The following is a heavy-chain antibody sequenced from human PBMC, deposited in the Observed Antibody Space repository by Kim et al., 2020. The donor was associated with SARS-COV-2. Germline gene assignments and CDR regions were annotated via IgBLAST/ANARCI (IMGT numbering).Heavy chain of an antibody. CDR1: GYTFTSYY. D-gene: IGHD6-13*01. CDR3: ARVREPDWEGIAAAGIGDYYYYGMDV. CDR2: INPSGGST. Sequence: ASVKVSCKASGYTFTSYYMHWVRQAPGQGLEWMGIINPSGGSTSYAQKFQGRVTMTRDTSTSTVYMELSSLRSEDTAVYYCARVREPDWEGIAAAGIGDYYYYGMDVWGQGTTVTVSS. J-gene: IGHJ6*02. V-gene: IGHV1-46*01.